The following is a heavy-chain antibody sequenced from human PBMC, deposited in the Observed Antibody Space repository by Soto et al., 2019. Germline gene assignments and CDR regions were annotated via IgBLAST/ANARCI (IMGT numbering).Heavy chain of an antibody. CDR2: ISYDGSNK. V-gene: IGHV3-30*18. D-gene: IGHD6-19*01. CDR3: AKDSSSSGWYLLSYYYYGMDV. Sequence: GGSLRLSCAASGFTFSSYGMHWVRQAPGKGLEWVAVISYDGSNKYYADSVKGRFTISRDNSKNTLYLQMNSLRAEDTAVYYCAKDSSSSGWYLLSYYYYGMDVWGQGTTVTVS. CDR1: GFTFSSYG. J-gene: IGHJ6*02.